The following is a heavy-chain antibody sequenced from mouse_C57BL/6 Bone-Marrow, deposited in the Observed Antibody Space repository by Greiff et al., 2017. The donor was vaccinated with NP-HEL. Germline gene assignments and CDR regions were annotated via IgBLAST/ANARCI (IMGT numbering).Heavy chain of an antibody. D-gene: IGHD2-4*01. Sequence: EVQVVESGGGLVKPGGSLKLSCAASGFTFSSYAMSWVRQTPEKRLEWVATISDGGSYTYYPDNVKGQFTISRDNAKNNLYLQMSHLKSEDTAMYYCARDRRLRRFDYWGQGTTLTVSS. CDR3: ARDRRLRRFDY. V-gene: IGHV5-4*01. J-gene: IGHJ2*01. CDR1: GFTFSSYA. CDR2: ISDGGSYT.